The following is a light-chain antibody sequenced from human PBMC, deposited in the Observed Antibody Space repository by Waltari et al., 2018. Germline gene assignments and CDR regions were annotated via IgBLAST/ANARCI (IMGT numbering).Light chain of an antibody. V-gene: IGLV3-19*01. CDR2: GKN. CDR1: SLRSYY. J-gene: IGLJ3*02. CDR3: ESRDTSGTQLV. Sequence: SSELTQDPAVSVALTQTVSITCQGDSLRSYYASLYQNKQGPAPILVMYGKNKRPSGIPDRFSGSTSGNTASLTITGARAEDEADYYCESRDTSGTQLVFGGGTKLTVL.